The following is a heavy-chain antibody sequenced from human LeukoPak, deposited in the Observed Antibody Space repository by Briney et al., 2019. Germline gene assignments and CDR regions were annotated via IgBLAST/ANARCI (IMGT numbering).Heavy chain of an antibody. Sequence: GSLRLSCAASGFTFSSYWMSWVRQAPGKGLGWVANIKQDGSEKYYVDSVKGRSTISRDNAKNSLYLQMNSLRAEDTAVYYCARGTTKGDAFDIWGQGTMVTVSS. CDR3: ARGTTKGDAFDI. D-gene: IGHD1-7*01. CDR1: GFTFSSYW. J-gene: IGHJ3*02. CDR2: IKQDGSEK. V-gene: IGHV3-7*01.